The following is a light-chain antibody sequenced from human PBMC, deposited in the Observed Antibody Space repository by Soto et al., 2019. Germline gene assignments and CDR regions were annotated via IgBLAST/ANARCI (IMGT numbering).Light chain of an antibody. Sequence: EIVITQSPDSLPVSLGERATINCKYSQSVLYSSNNKNYLAWYQQKPGQPPKLLIYWASTRESGVPDRFSGSGSGTDFTLTSNSLQAEDVAVYYCQKSYSNPFNFGQGTKLESK. J-gene: IGKJ2*01. CDR2: WAS. V-gene: IGKV4-1*01. CDR3: QKSYSNPFN. CDR1: QSVLYSSNNKNY.